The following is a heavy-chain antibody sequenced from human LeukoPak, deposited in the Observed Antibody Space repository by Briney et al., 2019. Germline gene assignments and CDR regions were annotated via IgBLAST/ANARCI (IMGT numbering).Heavy chain of an antibody. Sequence: ASVKLSCKVSGYTLTELSMHWVRHPPGKVLEWMEGFDPEDGETIYAQKLQDRVTMTEDTPTHTAYMELSSLRSEDTAVYYCATPGPDWGDAFDIWGQGTMVTVSS. D-gene: IGHD3/OR15-3a*01. CDR2: FDPEDGET. J-gene: IGHJ3*02. CDR3: ATPGPDWGDAFDI. V-gene: IGHV1-24*01. CDR1: GYTLTELS.